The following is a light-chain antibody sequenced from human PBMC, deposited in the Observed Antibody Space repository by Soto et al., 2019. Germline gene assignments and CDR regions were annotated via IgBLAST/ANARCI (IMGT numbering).Light chain of an antibody. CDR2: LGS. J-gene: IGKJ5*01. Sequence: DVVLTHAPLSLPVTLGQQASISCTSSLILVDSGGNTYFNWYQQRPGQPPQLMIYLGSNRASGVPDRFSGSGSGTFFTLTISRVEAEDIGVYYCMKAVQTVPINCGQGQRRAIK. V-gene: IGKV2-28*01. CDR1: LILVDSGGNTY. CDR3: MKAVQTVPIN.